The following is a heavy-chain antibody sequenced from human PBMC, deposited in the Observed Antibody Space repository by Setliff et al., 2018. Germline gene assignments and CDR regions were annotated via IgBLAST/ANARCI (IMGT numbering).Heavy chain of an antibody. CDR1: GFTFGDYS. D-gene: IGHD3-3*01. Sequence: PGGSLRLSCVASGFTFGDYSMTWVRQAPGKGLEFVSGVTQGDNRYYGDSVKGRFTISRDNSKNTVSLQMNSLRPEDTAVYYCARDGPLYDNFWNAPGYMDVWGKGTTVTVSS. V-gene: IGHV3-23*01. CDR2: VTQGDNR. J-gene: IGHJ6*03. CDR3: ARDGPLYDNFWNAPGYMDV.